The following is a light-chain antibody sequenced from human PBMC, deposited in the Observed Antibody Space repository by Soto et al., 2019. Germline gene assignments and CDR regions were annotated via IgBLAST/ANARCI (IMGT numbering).Light chain of an antibody. J-gene: IGKJ1*01. V-gene: IGKV3-15*01. CDR2: GAS. Sequence: EMVMTQSPATLSVSPGERATLSCRASQSVGTNLVWYQQKPGQAPRLLIYGASTRATGIPVRCSGSGSGTVFTLSSSSLQSEDFAVYYCQQCEQGLTFGQGTKVEIK. CDR3: QQCEQGLT. CDR1: QSVGTN.